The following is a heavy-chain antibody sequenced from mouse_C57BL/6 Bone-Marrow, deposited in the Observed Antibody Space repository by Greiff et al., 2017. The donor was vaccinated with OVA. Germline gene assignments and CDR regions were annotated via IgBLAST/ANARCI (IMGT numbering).Heavy chain of an antibody. Sequence: QVQLKESGAELAKPGASVKLSCKASGYTFTSYWMHWVKQRPGQGLEWIGTLNPSSGYTKYNQKFKDKATLTADKSSSTAYMQRSSLTYEDSAVYYCARNGYGLAYWGQGTLVTVSA. J-gene: IGHJ3*01. CDR2: LNPSSGYT. CDR1: GYTFTSYW. D-gene: IGHD2-2*01. V-gene: IGHV1-7*01. CDR3: ARNGYGLAY.